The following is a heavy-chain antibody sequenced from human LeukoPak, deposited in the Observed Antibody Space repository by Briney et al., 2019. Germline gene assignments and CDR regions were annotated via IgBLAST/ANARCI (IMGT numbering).Heavy chain of an antibody. CDR1: GGSISSGGYS. V-gene: IGHV4-30-2*01. J-gene: IGHJ3*02. Sequence: SETLSLTCAVSGGSISSGGYSWSWIRQPPGKGLEWIGYIYHSGSTYYNPSLKSRVTISVGRSKNQFSLKLSSVTAADTAVYYCARLGSGNAFDIWGQGTMVTVSS. D-gene: IGHD3-10*01. CDR3: ARLGSGNAFDI. CDR2: IYHSGST.